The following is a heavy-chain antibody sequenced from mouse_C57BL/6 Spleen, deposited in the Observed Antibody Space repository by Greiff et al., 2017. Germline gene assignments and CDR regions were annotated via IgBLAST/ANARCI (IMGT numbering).Heavy chain of an antibody. CDR3: ARDYYGSSYEGYFDV. J-gene: IGHJ1*03. V-gene: IGHV1-82*01. Sequence: VQGVESGPELVKPGASVKISCKASGYAFSSSWMNWVKQRPGKGLEWIGRIYPGDGDTNYNGKFKGKATLTADKSSSTAYMQLSSLTSEDSAVYFCARDYYGSSYEGYFDVWGTGTTVTVSS. D-gene: IGHD1-1*01. CDR2: IYPGDGDT. CDR1: GYAFSSSW.